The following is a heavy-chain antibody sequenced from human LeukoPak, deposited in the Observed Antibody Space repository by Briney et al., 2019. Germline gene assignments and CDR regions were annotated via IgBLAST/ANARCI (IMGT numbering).Heavy chain of an antibody. J-gene: IGHJ4*02. V-gene: IGHV3-23*01. CDR2: IDSGGGT. D-gene: IGHD3-16*01. CDR3: AKGPQGD. CDR1: GFTFRNYA. Sequence: GGSLRLSCAASGFTFRNYAMSWVRRAPGKGLEWVSAIDSGGGTYYANSVKGRFTISRDNSKNTLYLQLSSLRVEDTAVYYCAKGPQGDWGQGALVTVSS.